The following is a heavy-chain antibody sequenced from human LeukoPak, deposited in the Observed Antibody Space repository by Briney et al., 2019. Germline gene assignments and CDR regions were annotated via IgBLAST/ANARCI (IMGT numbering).Heavy chain of an antibody. V-gene: IGHV4-34*01. J-gene: IGHJ4*02. CDR2: VNHSGST. CDR1: GGSVNGYY. Sequence: PSETLSLTCGVFGGSVNGYYWSWIRQPPGKGLEWIGEVNHSGSTNYDPSLKSRLTISVDTSKNQFSLKLSSVTAADTAVYYCARPGTTVTTFDYWGQGTLVTVSS. D-gene: IGHD4-17*01. CDR3: ARPGTTVTTFDY.